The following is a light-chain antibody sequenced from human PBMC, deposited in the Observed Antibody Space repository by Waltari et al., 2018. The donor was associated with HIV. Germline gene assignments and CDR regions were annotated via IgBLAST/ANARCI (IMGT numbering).Light chain of an antibody. CDR2: DAF. CDR3: RQYTNYPLA. Sequence: IQLTQSPSSLSASVGDRLTITCRASQDIRGALAWFQQKPGKSPQLLIYDAFELPSGVPSRFSGSQAGTDLTLTLSSLQPEDFATYYCRQYTNYPLAFGPGTTVVIK. J-gene: IGKJ3*01. CDR1: QDIRGA. V-gene: IGKV1D-13*01.